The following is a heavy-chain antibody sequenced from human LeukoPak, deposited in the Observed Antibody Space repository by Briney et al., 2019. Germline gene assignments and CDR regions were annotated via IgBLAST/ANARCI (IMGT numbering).Heavy chain of an antibody. D-gene: IGHD5-18*01. J-gene: IGHJ3*02. CDR2: IYYSGST. CDR3: ARSGYSYGADSLDI. V-gene: IGHV4-59*01. Sequence: SETLSLTCTVSGGSISSYYWSWIRQPPGKGLEWIGYIYYSGSTNYNPSLKSRVTISVDTSKNQFSLRLSSVTAADTAVYYCARSGYSYGADSLDIWGQGTMVTVSS. CDR1: GGSISSYY.